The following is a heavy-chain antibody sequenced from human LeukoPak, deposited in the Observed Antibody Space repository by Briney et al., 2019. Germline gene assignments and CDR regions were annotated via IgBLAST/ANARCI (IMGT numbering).Heavy chain of an antibody. V-gene: IGHV4-59*08. D-gene: IGHD3-3*01. CDR3: ARSITIFGVVKNWFDP. J-gene: IGHJ5*02. Sequence: SETLSLTCTVSGGSTSSYYWSWIRQPPGKGLEWIGYIYYSGSTNYNPSLKSRVTISVDTSKNQFSLKLSSVTAADTAVYYCARSITIFGVVKNWFDPWGQGTLVTVSS. CDR2: IYYSGST. CDR1: GGSTSSYY.